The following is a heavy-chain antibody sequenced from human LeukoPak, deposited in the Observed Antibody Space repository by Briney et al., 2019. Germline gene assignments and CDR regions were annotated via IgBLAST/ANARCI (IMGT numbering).Heavy chain of an antibody. V-gene: IGHV7-4-1*02. CDR2: INTNTGNP. CDR3: ARVILDTWNYYYYYMDV. Sequence: GASVKVSCKASGYTFTSYAMNWVRQTPGQGLEWMGWINTNTGNPTYAQGFTGRFVFSLDTSVSTAYLQISSLKAEDTAVYYCARVILDTWNYYYYYMDVWGKGTTVTVSS. CDR1: GYTFTSYA. D-gene: IGHD5-18*01. J-gene: IGHJ6*03.